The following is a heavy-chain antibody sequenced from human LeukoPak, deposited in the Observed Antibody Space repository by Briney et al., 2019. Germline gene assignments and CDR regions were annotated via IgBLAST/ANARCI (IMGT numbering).Heavy chain of an antibody. Sequence: PGGSLRLSCAASGFTFSSYGMHWVRQAPGKGLEWVAFIRYDGSNKYYADSVKGRFTISRDNSKNTLYLQMNSLRAEDTAVYYCARDHVGYSYGFFDYWGQGTLVTVSS. CDR3: ARDHVGYSYGFFDY. V-gene: IGHV3-30*02. CDR2: IRYDGSNK. CDR1: GFTFSSYG. D-gene: IGHD5-18*01. J-gene: IGHJ4*02.